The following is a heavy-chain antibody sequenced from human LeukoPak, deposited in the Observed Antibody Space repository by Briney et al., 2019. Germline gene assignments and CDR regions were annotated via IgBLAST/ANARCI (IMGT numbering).Heavy chain of an antibody. Sequence: GGSLRLSCAASGFTFSNAWMTWVRQAPGKGLEWVGRIKSKIDGGTTDHAAPVKGRFTISRDDSKNTLYLQMNSLKTEDTAVYYCAEDQKLQPFHYWGQGTLVTVSS. V-gene: IGHV3-15*01. CDR2: IKSKIDGGTT. CDR1: GFTFSNAW. J-gene: IGHJ4*02. D-gene: IGHD2-15*01. CDR3: AEDQKLQPFHY.